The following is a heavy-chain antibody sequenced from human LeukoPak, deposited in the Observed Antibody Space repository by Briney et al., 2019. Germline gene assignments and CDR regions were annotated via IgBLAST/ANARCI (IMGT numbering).Heavy chain of an antibody. J-gene: IGHJ6*03. V-gene: IGHV3-21*04. Sequence: GGSLRLSCAASGFTFSSYSMNWVRQAPGKGLEWVSSISSSSSYIYYADSVKGRFTISRDNAKNSLYLQMNSLRAEDTAVYYCASNYGSGSYWSYYYYYMDVWGKGTTVTVSS. D-gene: IGHD3-10*01. CDR3: ASNYGSGSYWSYYYYYMDV. CDR2: ISSSSSYI. CDR1: GFTFSSYS.